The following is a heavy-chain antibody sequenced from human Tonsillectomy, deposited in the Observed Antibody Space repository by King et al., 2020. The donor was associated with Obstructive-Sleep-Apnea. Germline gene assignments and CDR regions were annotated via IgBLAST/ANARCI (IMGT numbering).Heavy chain of an antibody. D-gene: IGHD3-22*01. CDR2: IYYSGST. J-gene: IGHJ4*02. CDR3: ARVKFEDSSGYYYFDY. Sequence: VQLQESGPGLVKPSETLSLTCTVSGGSISSYYWSWIREPPGKGLGWIGYIYYSGSTKYNPPLKSRVTISVDTSKNQFSLKLSSVTAADTAVYYCARVKFEDSSGYYYFDYWGQGTLVTVSS. V-gene: IGHV4-59*01. CDR1: GGSISSYY.